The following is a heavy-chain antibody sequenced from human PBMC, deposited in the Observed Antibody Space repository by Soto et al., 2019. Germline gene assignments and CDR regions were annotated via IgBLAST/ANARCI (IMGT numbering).Heavy chain of an antibody. Sequence: QVQLVQSGAELKKPGASVNISCTASGFTFSDNLINWVRQAPGQGLERMGWLNHDTGNTRYSETFQGRFTISRHSSATIDHLELSALENEDTALYFCARDRHSVGPRANDAFDVWGQGTMMTVSS. CDR2: LNHDTGNT. CDR1: GFTFSDNL. V-gene: IGHV1-3*01. J-gene: IGHJ3*01. D-gene: IGHD5-18*01. CDR3: ARDRHSVGPRANDAFDV.